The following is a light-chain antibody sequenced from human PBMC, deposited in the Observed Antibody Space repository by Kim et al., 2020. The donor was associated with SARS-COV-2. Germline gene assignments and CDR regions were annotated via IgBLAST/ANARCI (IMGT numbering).Light chain of an antibody. J-gene: IGKJ2*01. CDR3: LQYDNLPYT. CDR2: RAS. CDR1: QDITDY. Sequence: SESVGDRVTITCQASQDITDYLNWYQQKPGKAPQLLIYRASILETGVPSRFSGSGSGTDFIFTISSLQAEDIATYYCLQYDNLPYTFGQGTKLEI. V-gene: IGKV1-33*01.